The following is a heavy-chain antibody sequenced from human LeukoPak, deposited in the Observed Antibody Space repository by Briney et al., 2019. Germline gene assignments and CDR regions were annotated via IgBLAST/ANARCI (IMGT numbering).Heavy chain of an antibody. CDR3: AILNVVVANSSSWFDP. CDR1: GYNFSNYW. Sequence: GESLMISCKASGYNFSNYWIGWVRQMPGNGLEYMGIIYPGDSDTRYSPSFQGQVTISADKSISTAYLQWRSLKASDTAMYYCAILNVVVANSSSWFDPWGQGTLVAVSS. J-gene: IGHJ5*02. CDR2: IYPGDSDT. V-gene: IGHV5-51*01. D-gene: IGHD2-21*01.